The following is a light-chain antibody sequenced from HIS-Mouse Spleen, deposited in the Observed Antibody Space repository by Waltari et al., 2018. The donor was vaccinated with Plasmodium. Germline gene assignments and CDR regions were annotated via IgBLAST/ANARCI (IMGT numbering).Light chain of an antibody. CDR3: CSYAGSSTFVV. Sequence: QSALTQPASVSGSPGQSITISCTGTSSDVGSYNLVSWYHQHPGKAPKLMIYEGSKRPSGVSKCFSGSKSGNTASLTISGLQAEDEADYYCCSYAGSSTFVVFGGGTKLTVL. CDR2: EGS. J-gene: IGLJ2*01. V-gene: IGLV2-23*03. CDR1: SSDVGSYNL.